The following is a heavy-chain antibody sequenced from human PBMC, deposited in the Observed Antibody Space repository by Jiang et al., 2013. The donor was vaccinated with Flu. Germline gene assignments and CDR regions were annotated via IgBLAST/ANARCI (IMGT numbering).Heavy chain of an antibody. CDR2: ITPYNGNT. CDR3: ARSPLYGDQYRIDH. D-gene: IGHD6-6*01. J-gene: IGHJ4*02. Sequence: QSGAEVKKIGSSVRVSCKASGWTFTYRYLHWVRQAPGQALEWLGWITPYNGNTNYAKEFQDRLTITRESSLTTVYMEMTGLKSEDTAVYYCARSPLYGDQYRIDHWGQGTLVTVSS. CDR1: GWTFTYRY. V-gene: IGHV1-45*02.